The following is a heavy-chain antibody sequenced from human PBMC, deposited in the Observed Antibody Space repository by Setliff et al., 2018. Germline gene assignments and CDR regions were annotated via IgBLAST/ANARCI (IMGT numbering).Heavy chain of an antibody. D-gene: IGHD1-26*01. V-gene: IGHV4-61*02. CDR3: ARDNTIVGATDY. Sequence: SETLSLTCAVSGGSITSGSYYWCWIRQPAGEGLEWIGRLHTSGTTDYNPSLKGRVTISADTSTNHFSLKLTSVTAADTAVYYCARDNTIVGATDYWGQGALVTVSS. CDR2: LHTSGTT. CDR1: GGSITSGSYY. J-gene: IGHJ4*02.